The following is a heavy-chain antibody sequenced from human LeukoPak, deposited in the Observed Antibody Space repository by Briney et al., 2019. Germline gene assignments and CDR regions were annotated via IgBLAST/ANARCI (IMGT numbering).Heavy chain of an antibody. Sequence: GGSLRLSCEASGFTFSAYSMNWVRQAPGKGLEWVSAISGSGGSTYYADSVKGRFTISRDNSKNTLYLQMNSLRAEDTAVYYCAKVQIAAAGIDYWGQGTLVTVSS. CDR1: GFTFSAYS. CDR3: AKVQIAAAGIDY. J-gene: IGHJ4*02. D-gene: IGHD6-13*01. CDR2: ISGSGGST. V-gene: IGHV3-23*01.